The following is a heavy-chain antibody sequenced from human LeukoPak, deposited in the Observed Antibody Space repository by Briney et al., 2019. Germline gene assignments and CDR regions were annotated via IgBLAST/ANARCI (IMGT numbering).Heavy chain of an antibody. CDR2: IKGDGSSR. V-gene: IGHV3-74*01. D-gene: IGHD3-3*01. CDR1: GFTISAYW. CDR3: ASVVGGYYPPVEAFDI. Sequence: PGGSLRLSCAASGFTISAYWMHWVRQVPGEGLVWVSRIKGDGSSRNYADSVKGRFTISRDNAKNTLYLQMSSLRAGDTAVYYCASVVGGYYPPVEAFDIWGQGTMVTVSS. J-gene: IGHJ3*02.